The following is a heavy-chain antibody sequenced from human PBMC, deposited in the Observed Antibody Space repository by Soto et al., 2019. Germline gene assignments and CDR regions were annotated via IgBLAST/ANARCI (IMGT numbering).Heavy chain of an antibody. CDR3: ARHERSYYGSGSYYIGYYYYGMDV. CDR2: IYYSGST. D-gene: IGHD3-10*01. CDR1: GSTISNSSYY. J-gene: IGHJ6*02. V-gene: IGHV4-39*01. Sequence: PSETLSLTFTVSGSTISNSSYYWGWMLQPPGKGQELIGSIYYSGSTYYNPSLKSRVTISVDTPKNQFSLKLSSVTAADTAVYYCARHERSYYGSGSYYIGYYYYGMDVWGQGTTVT.